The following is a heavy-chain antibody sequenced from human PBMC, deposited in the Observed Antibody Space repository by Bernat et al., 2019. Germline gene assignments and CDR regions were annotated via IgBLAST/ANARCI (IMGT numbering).Heavy chain of an antibody. CDR1: GGSISSSSYY. J-gene: IGHJ5*02. Sequence: QLQLQESGPGLVKPSETLSLTCTVSGGSISSSSYYWGWIRQPPGKGLEWIGSIYYSGSTYYNPSLKSRVTISVDTSKNQFSLKLNSVTAADTAVYYCAGRPTRGRFDPWGQGTLVTVYS. D-gene: IGHD3-10*01. CDR2: IYYSGST. V-gene: IGHV4-39*01. CDR3: AGRPTRGRFDP.